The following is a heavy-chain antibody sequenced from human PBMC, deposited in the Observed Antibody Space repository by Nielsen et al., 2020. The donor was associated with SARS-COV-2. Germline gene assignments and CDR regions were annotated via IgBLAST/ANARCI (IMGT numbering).Heavy chain of an antibody. J-gene: IGHJ6*02. CDR3: ARDKWYYYYGMDV. CDR2: IYHSGST. Sequence: SETLSLTCAVSGRSISISNWWSWVRPPPGKGLEWIGEIYHSGSTNYNPSLKSRVTISVDKSKNQFSLKLSSVTAADTAVYYCARDKWYYYYGMDVWGQGTTVTVSS. V-gene: IGHV4-4*02. CDR1: GRSISISNW. D-gene: IGHD2-8*01.